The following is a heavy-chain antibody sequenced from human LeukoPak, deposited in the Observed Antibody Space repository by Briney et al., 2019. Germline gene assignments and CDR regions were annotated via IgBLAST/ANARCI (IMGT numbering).Heavy chain of an antibody. Sequence: GGSLRLSCVASGFTFSSYWMSWVRQAPGKGLEWVGNIKQDGSEKNYLHSVKGRFTISRDNAKNSLYLQMNSLRAEDTAVYYCARGTTVVARSPMDVWGQGTTVTVSS. D-gene: IGHD2-15*01. CDR3: ARGTTVVARSPMDV. CDR2: IKQDGSEK. J-gene: IGHJ6*02. V-gene: IGHV3-7*01. CDR1: GFTFSSYW.